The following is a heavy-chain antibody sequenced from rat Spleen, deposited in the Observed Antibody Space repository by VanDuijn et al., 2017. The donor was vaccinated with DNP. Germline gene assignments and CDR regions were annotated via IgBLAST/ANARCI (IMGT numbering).Heavy chain of an antibody. D-gene: IGHD1-12*01. CDR1: GFTFTDYY. CDR3: TTLNYYASLSEYFDY. Sequence: EVQLVESGGGLVQPGRSLKLSCAASGFTFTDYYMAWVRQTPTKGLEWVATIIHDGKRTYYRDSVKGRFTISRDNATSTLYLQMDSLMSEDSATYYCTTLNYYASLSEYFDYWGPGVMVTVSS. CDR2: IIHDGKRT. V-gene: IGHV5S10*01. J-gene: IGHJ2*01.